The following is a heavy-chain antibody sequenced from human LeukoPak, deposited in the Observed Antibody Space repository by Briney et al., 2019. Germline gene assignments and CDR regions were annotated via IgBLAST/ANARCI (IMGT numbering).Heavy chain of an antibody. Sequence: PSQTLSLTCTVSGDSISSGDYYWSWIRQPPGKGLEWIGYIYYSGSTYYNPSLKSRVTISVDTSKTQFSLKLSSVTAADTAVYYCARGGSHLVVPDWFDPWGQGTLVTVSS. D-gene: IGHD2-15*01. CDR1: GDSISSGDYY. V-gene: IGHV4-30-4*08. CDR2: IYYSGST. CDR3: ARGGSHLVVPDWFDP. J-gene: IGHJ5*02.